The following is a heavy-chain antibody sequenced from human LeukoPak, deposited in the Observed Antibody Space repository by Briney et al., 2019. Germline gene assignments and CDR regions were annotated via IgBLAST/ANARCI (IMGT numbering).Heavy chain of an antibody. Sequence: GGSLRLSCEVSGFTCSSYWMHWVRQAPGKGLVWVSRINTDGSGTTYADSVKGRFTISGDNAKSTVYLEMDSLRAEDSAVYYCTRDGFYGSGTYDHWGQGTLVTVSS. J-gene: IGHJ4*02. V-gene: IGHV3-74*01. CDR1: GFTCSSYW. CDR3: TRDGFYGSGTYDH. CDR2: INTDGSGT. D-gene: IGHD3-10*01.